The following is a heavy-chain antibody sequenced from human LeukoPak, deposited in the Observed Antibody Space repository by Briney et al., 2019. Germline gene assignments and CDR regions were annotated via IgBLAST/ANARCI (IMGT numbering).Heavy chain of an antibody. CDR2: IYPGDSDT. CDR1: GHSFTIYW. V-gene: IGHV5-51*01. D-gene: IGHD6-19*01. Sequence: GDSLKSSCEGSGHSFTIYWIGWVRQMPGKGLEWMGIIYPGDSDTTYSPSFQGQVTISADKSISTAYLQWSSLKASDTAIYYCARGAVAGVIDAFDIWGQGTVVTVSS. J-gene: IGHJ3*02. CDR3: ARGAVAGVIDAFDI.